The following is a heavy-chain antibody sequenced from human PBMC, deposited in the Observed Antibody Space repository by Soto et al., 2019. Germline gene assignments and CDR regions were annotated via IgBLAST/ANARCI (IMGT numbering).Heavy chain of an antibody. V-gene: IGHV1-69*08. J-gene: IGHJ4*02. CDR2: IIPILGIA. CDR1: GGTFSSYT. D-gene: IGHD3-10*01. Sequence: QVQLVQSGAEVKKPGSSVKVSCKASGGTFSSYTISWVRQAPGQGLEWMGRIIPILGIANYAQKFQGRVTITADKSTSTAYMELSSLRSEDTAVYYCARDGITMVRGFTARGALDFWGQGTLVNVSS. CDR3: ARDGITMVRGFTARGALDF.